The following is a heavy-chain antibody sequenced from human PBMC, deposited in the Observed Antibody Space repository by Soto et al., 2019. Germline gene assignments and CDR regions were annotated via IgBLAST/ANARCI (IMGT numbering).Heavy chain of an antibody. CDR1: GFSFSNYN. J-gene: IGHJ4*02. CDR3: ARNFGHGYYLDY. D-gene: IGHD2-2*03. V-gene: IGHV3-48*02. CDR2: ITDSSDTV. Sequence: GGSLRLSCVASGFSFSNYNMNWVRQAPGKGLEWVSYITDSSDTVHYADSVRGRFTISRDNAESSLYLQMNSLRDEDTAVYFGARNFGHGYYLDYWGGGTMVTVSS.